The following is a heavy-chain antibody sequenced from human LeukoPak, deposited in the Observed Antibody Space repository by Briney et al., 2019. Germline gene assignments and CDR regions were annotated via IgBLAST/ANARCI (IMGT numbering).Heavy chain of an antibody. V-gene: IGHV3-64*01. CDR1: GFTFSNFA. J-gene: IGHJ4*02. D-gene: IGHD3-9*01. CDR2: IRSTGDST. CDR3: AKDSILTVPRDDTHPFDY. Sequence: GGSLRLSCAASGFTFSNFAIHWVRQAPGKGLEFVSGIRSTGDSTYYANSAKGRFTISRDNSKNTLYLQMNSLRAEDTAVYYCAKDSILTVPRDDTHPFDYWGQGTLVTVSS.